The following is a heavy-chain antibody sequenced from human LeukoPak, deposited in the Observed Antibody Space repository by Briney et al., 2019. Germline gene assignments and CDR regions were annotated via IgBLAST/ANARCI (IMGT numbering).Heavy chain of an antibody. Sequence: ASVKVSCTASGYTFTSYYMHWVRQAPGQGLEWMGIINPSGGSTSYAQKFQGGVTMTRDTSTSTVYMELSSLRSEDTAVYYCAREPRGYDILTGNYYYGMDVWGQGTTVTVSS. CDR1: GYTFTSYY. V-gene: IGHV1-46*01. D-gene: IGHD3-9*01. J-gene: IGHJ6*02. CDR3: AREPRGYDILTGNYYYGMDV. CDR2: INPSGGST.